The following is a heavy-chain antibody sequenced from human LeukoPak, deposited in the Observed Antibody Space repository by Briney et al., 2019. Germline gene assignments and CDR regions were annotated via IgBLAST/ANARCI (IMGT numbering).Heavy chain of an antibody. CDR2: ISFDGSNK. J-gene: IGHJ5*02. CDR1: GFTFRNYG. CDR3: ANAGGSDSASWFDP. V-gene: IGHV3-30*18. Sequence: GGSLRLSCAASGFTFRNYGMHWVRQAPGKGLEWVALISFDGSNKYYADSVKGRFTISRDNSKNTLYLQMNSLRAEDTAVYFCANAGGSDSASWFDPWGQGTLVTVSS. D-gene: IGHD1-26*01.